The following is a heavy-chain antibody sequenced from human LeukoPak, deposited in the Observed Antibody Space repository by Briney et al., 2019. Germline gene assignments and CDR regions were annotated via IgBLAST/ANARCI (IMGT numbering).Heavy chain of an antibody. CDR3: ARALTGGYTFDAFDM. V-gene: IGHV3-7*04. J-gene: IGHJ3*02. Sequence: GGSLRLSCADSGXSFSSHWMSWVRQAPGKGLEWVANIKHDGSEKYYVDSVKGRFAISRDNAKNSLYLQMNSLRAEDTAVYYCARALTGGYTFDAFDMWGQGTMVTVSS. D-gene: IGHD5-12*01. CDR2: IKHDGSEK. CDR1: GXSFSSHW.